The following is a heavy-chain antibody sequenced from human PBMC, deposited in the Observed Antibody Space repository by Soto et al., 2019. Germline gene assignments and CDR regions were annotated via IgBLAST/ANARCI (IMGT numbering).Heavy chain of an antibody. CDR1: GFSLSTSGVG. Sequence: SGPTLVNPTQTLTLTCTFSGFSLSTSGVGVGWIRQPPGKALEWLALIYWNDDKRYSPSLKSRLTITKDTSKNQVVLTMTNMDPVDTATYYCAHSRVYYYDSSGYYAIPGDWGQGTLVTVSS. D-gene: IGHD3-22*01. J-gene: IGHJ4*02. CDR2: IYWNDDK. V-gene: IGHV2-5*01. CDR3: AHSRVYYYDSSGYYAIPGD.